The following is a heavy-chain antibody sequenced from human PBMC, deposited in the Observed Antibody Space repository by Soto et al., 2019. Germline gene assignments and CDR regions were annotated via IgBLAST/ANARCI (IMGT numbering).Heavy chain of an antibody. J-gene: IGHJ4*02. Sequence: GGSLRLSCAASGFTFSSYAMSWVRQAPGKWLEWVSAISGSGGSTYYADSVKGRFTISRDNSKNTLYLPMNSLRAEDTAVYYCATKMREGVVVPAAMPRLVDYWGQGTLVTVSS. CDR2: ISGSGGST. D-gene: IGHD2-2*01. CDR1: GFTFSSYA. V-gene: IGHV3-23*01. CDR3: ATKMREGVVVPAAMPRLVDY.